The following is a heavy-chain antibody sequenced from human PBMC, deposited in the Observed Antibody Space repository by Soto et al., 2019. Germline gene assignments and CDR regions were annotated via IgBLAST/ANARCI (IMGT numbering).Heavy chain of an antibody. Sequence: SETLSLTCTVSGGSISSGDYYWGWIRQPPGKGLEWIGYIYNSGSTYYNPSLKNRVTISVDTSKNQFSLKLSSVTAADTAVYYCARVQFRRFLEWLPNAFDIWGQGTMVTVSS. CDR2: IYNSGST. D-gene: IGHD3-3*01. J-gene: IGHJ3*02. CDR3: ARVQFRRFLEWLPNAFDI. CDR1: GGSISSGDYY. V-gene: IGHV4-30-4*01.